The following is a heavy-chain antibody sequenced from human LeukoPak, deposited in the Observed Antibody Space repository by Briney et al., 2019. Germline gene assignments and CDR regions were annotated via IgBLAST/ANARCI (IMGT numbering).Heavy chain of an antibody. Sequence: GASMKVSCKASRYTFNNYDINWVRQATGQGLEWMGWMNPNAGNTVYTQKFQGRVTMTRNTSISTAYMELSSLRSEDTAVYYCARSTNFDPWGQGTLVTVSS. CDR3: ARSTNFDP. J-gene: IGHJ5*02. V-gene: IGHV1-8*01. CDR2: MNPNAGNT. CDR1: RYTFNNYD. D-gene: IGHD5-24*01.